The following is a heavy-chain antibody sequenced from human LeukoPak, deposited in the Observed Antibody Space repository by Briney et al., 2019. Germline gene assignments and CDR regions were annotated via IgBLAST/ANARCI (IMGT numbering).Heavy chain of an antibody. CDR3: ARGEAVPAAMGDLFDY. CDR1: GVSISSFC. V-gene: IGHV4-4*07. Sequence: SDTLSLTCTVSGVSISSFCWSWIRQPATKGLEWIGRVCNSGNTNYNPSLRSRVIMSIDTSKNQLSLDLSSVTAADTAVYHCARGEAVPAAMGDLFDYWGQGTLVTLSS. D-gene: IGHD2-2*01. CDR2: VCNSGNT. J-gene: IGHJ4*02.